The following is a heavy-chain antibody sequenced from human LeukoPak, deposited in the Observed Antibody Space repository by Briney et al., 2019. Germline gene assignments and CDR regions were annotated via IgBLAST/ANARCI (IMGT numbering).Heavy chain of an antibody. CDR3: AKEVRESAWFYFDY. D-gene: IGHD3-10*01. Sequence: GGSLRLSCAASGFXFKTYAMSWVRQAPGKGLEWVSSIRSSGETTYYADSVKGRFTISRDNSRNTLYLQMDSLRAEDTAVYYCAKEVRESAWFYFDYWGQGTLATVSP. J-gene: IGHJ4*02. CDR1: GFXFKTYA. CDR2: IRSSGETT. V-gene: IGHV3-23*01.